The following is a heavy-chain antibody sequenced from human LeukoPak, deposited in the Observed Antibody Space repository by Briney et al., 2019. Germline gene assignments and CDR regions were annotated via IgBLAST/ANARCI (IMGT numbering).Heavy chain of an antibody. D-gene: IGHD2/OR15-2a*01. CDR2: IHYDGSIK. Sequence: SGGSLSLSCGASGFTFSAYGMHWVRQAPGKGLEWVAFIHYDGSIKSYADSVKGRSTISRDNSNNTLYLQMNGLTTEDTAVYYCAKLSRTLPVDYWGQGTLVTVSS. CDR3: AKLSRTLPVDY. V-gene: IGHV3-30*02. J-gene: IGHJ4*02. CDR1: GFTFSAYG.